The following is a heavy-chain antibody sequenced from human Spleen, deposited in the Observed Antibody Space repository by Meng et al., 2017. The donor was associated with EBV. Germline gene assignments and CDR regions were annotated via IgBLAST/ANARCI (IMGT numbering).Heavy chain of an antibody. CDR1: GYTFTDYY. D-gene: IGHD4-17*01. V-gene: IGHV1-2*06. J-gene: IGHJ4*02. CDR2: INPNSGDT. CDR3: ARDEMTTGFDY. Sequence: QVQWGEAGAEAKKPVASVKVSCKASGYTFTDYYMHWVRQAPGQGLEWMGRINPNSGDTDYAQKFQGRVTMTRDTSISTAYMELSRLRSDDTALYYCARDEMTTGFDYWGQGSLVTVSS.